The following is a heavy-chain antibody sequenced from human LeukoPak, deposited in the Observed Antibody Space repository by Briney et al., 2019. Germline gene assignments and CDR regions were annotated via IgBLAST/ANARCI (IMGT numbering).Heavy chain of an antibody. CDR2: ISYDGSNK. Sequence: GRSLRLSCAASGFTFSSYAMHWVRQAPGKGLEWVAVISYDGSNKYYADSVKGRFTISRDNSKNTLYLQMNSLRAEDTAVYYCARTPTVVRPIDHWGQGTLVTVSS. J-gene: IGHJ4*02. V-gene: IGHV3-30-3*01. D-gene: IGHD4-23*01. CDR1: GFTFSSYA. CDR3: ARTPTVVRPIDH.